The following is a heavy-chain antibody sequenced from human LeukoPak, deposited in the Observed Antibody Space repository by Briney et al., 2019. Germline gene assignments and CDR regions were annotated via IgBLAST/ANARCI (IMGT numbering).Heavy chain of an antibody. CDR3: ASLRGGNWFDP. J-gene: IGHJ5*02. D-gene: IGHD3-16*01. CDR1: GFTFSSFW. Sequence: GGSLRLSWAASGFTFSSFWMSWVRQAPGKGLEWVANIKQDGSEKYYVDSVKGRFTISRDNAKNSLYLQMTSLSAEDTAVYYWASLRGGNWFDPWGQGTLVTVSS. V-gene: IGHV3-7*01. CDR2: IKQDGSEK.